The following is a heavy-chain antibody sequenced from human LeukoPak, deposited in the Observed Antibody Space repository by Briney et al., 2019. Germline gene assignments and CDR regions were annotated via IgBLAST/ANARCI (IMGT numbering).Heavy chain of an antibody. CDR1: GFNFNNHE. J-gene: IGHJ6*03. V-gene: IGHV3-48*03. CDR3: VRDDGAYYQPSMDV. D-gene: IGHD1-26*01. CDR2: ISSSGSSK. Sequence: QPEGSPRHFCVVSGFNFNNHEMNWVRQAPGKGLEWVSYISSSGSSKYYADSVKGRFTISRDNAKNSMYLQMNSLRVEDTAVYYCVRDDGAYYQPSMDVWGKGTTVTVSS.